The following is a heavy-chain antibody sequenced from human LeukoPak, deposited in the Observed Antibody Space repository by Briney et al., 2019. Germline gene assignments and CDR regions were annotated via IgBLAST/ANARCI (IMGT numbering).Heavy chain of an antibody. CDR3: ARDIGSHYYGSGSYYNSYYFDY. Sequence: SETLSLTCTVSGGSISTYYWSWIRQPPGKGLEWIGYIYYSGSINYNPSLKSRVTISVDTSKNQFSLKLTSVTAADTAVYYCARDIGSHYYGSGSYYNSYYFDYWGQGTLVTVSS. J-gene: IGHJ4*02. CDR1: GGSISTYY. CDR2: IYYSGSI. V-gene: IGHV4-59*12. D-gene: IGHD3-10*01.